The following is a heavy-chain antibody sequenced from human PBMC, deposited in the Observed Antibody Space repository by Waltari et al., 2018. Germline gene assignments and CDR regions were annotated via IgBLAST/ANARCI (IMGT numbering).Heavy chain of an antibody. Sequence: QVQLVQSGAEVKKPGSSVKVSCKASGGTFSSCANSRGGQAPGQGLEWMGGIIPIFGTANYAQKFQGRVTITADESTSTAYMELSSLRSEDTAVYYCARDHYDSSAFDAFDIWGQGTMVTVSS. CDR1: GGTFSSCA. V-gene: IGHV1-69*01. D-gene: IGHD3-22*01. J-gene: IGHJ3*02. CDR2: IIPIFGTA. CDR3: ARDHYDSSAFDAFDI.